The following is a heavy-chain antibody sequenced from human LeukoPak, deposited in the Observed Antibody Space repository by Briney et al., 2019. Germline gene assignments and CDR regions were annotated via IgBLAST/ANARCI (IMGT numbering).Heavy chain of an antibody. Sequence: GRSLRLFCAASGFTFSSYGMHWVRQAPGKGLEWVALISYDGSNKYYADSVKGRFTISRDNSKNTLYLQMNSLRAEDTAVYYCGGIEMTTVIYWGQGTLVTVSS. CDR2: ISYDGSNK. CDR1: GFTFSSYG. CDR3: GGIEMTTVIY. V-gene: IGHV3-30*03. J-gene: IGHJ4*02. D-gene: IGHD4-17*01.